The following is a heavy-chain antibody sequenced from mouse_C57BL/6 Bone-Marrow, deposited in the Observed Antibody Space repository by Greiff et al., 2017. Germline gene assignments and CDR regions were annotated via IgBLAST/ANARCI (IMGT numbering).Heavy chain of an antibody. CDR3: ARRYYGSGKALAY. Sequence: QVQLQQPGAELVRPGTSVKLSCKASGYTFTSYWMHWVKQRPGQGLEWIGVIDPSDSYTNYNQKFKGKATLTVDTSSRTAYMQLSSLTSEDSAVYYCARRYYGSGKALAYWGQGTLVTVSA. CDR1: GYTFTSYW. V-gene: IGHV1-59*01. CDR2: IDPSDSYT. D-gene: IGHD1-1*01. J-gene: IGHJ3*01.